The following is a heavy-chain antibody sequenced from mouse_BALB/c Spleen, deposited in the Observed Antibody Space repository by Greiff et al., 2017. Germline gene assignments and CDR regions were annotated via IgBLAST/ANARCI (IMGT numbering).Heavy chain of an antibody. CDR2: ISSGGST. V-gene: IGHV5-6-5*01. CDR1: GFTFSSYA. D-gene: IGHD1-1*01. Sequence: EVQLVESGGGLVKPGGSLKLSCAASGFTFSSYAMSWVRQTPEKRLEWVASISSGGSTYYPDSVKGRFTISRDNARNILYLQMSSLRSEDTAMYYCARGTTGYAMDYWGQGTSVTVSS. J-gene: IGHJ4*01. CDR3: ARGTTGYAMDY.